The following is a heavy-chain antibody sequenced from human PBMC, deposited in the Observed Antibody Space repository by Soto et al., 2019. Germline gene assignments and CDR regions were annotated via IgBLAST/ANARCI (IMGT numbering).Heavy chain of an antibody. CDR1: GYTFTSYA. Sequence: ASVKVSCQASGYTFTSYAMHWVRQAPGQRLEWMGWINAGNGNTKYSQKFQGRVTITRDTSASTAYMELSSLRSEDTAVYYCARDVGYCSSTSCYSKLWFDPWGQGTLVTVSS. V-gene: IGHV1-3*01. J-gene: IGHJ5*02. CDR2: INAGNGNT. CDR3: ARDVGYCSSTSCYSKLWFDP. D-gene: IGHD2-2*02.